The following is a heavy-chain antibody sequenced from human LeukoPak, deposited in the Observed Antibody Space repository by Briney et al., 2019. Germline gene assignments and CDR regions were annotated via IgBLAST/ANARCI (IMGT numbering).Heavy chain of an antibody. CDR1: GFTFSNYA. J-gene: IGHJ2*01. CDR2: ISGSGSNT. D-gene: IGHD7-27*01. CDR3: ANPWGSAWWYSDL. Sequence: GGSLRLSCEASGFTFSNYAMNWVRQAPGKGLEWVSGISGSGSNTYDADSVKGRFTISRDNSKNTVFLQMNSLRDEDTAVYYCANPWGSAWWYSDLWGRGTLVTVSS. V-gene: IGHV3-23*01.